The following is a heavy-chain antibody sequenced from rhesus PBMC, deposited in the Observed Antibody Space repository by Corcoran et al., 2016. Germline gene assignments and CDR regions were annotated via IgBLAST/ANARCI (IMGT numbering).Heavy chain of an antibody. D-gene: IGHD3-16*01. CDR2: INSGRGST. J-gene: IGHJ4*01. Sequence: EVPLVESGGGLAKPGGSLRLSRAASGSTFSIYWLNWVREPLGRGLEWGSAINSGRGSTYYADTMKDRFSITRDSSKNTLSLKMNSLRAEDTAVYYCAKDSSSYYYFDYWGQGVLVTVSS. CDR1: GSTFSIYW. V-gene: IGHV3S42*01. CDR3: AKDSSSYYYFDY.